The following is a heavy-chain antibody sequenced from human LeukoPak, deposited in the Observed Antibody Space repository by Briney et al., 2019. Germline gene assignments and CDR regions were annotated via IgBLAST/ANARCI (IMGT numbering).Heavy chain of an antibody. V-gene: IGHV3-30*02. CDR3: AKDRVLLWFGELLSPIDY. Sequence: GGSLRLSCAASGFTFSSYGMHWVRQAPGKGLEWVAFIRYDGSNKYYADSVKGRFTISRDNSKNTLYLQMNSLRAEDTAVYYCAKDRVLLWFGELLSPIDYWGQGTLVTVSS. CDR2: IRYDGSNK. D-gene: IGHD3-10*01. CDR1: GFTFSSYG. J-gene: IGHJ4*02.